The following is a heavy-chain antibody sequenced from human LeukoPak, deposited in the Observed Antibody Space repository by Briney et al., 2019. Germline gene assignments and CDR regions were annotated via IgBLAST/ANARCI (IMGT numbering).Heavy chain of an antibody. V-gene: IGHV1-2*02. CDR1: GYAFTDYY. J-gene: IGHJ6*02. CDR3: ARKDGDRDGMDV. Sequence: RASVKVSCRASGYAFTDYYMHWVRQAPGQGLEWMGWLNPNTLVTNYAQHFQGRVSMTWDTSISTGYMDLHSLTSDDTAVYYCARKDGDRDGMDVWGQGTTVTVSS. D-gene: IGHD4-17*01. CDR2: LNPNTLVT.